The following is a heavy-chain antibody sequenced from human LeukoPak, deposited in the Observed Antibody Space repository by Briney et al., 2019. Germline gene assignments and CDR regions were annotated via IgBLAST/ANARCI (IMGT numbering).Heavy chain of an antibody. J-gene: IGHJ4*02. V-gene: IGHV4-31*03. CDR3: AREPPEMATLDY. Sequence: SQTLSLTCTVSGGSISSGGYSWSWIRQHPGKGLEWIGYIYYSGSTYYNPSLKSRVTISVDTSKNQFSLKLSSVTAADTAVYYCAREPPEMATLDYWGQGTLVTVSS. CDR1: GGSISSGGYS. CDR2: IYYSGST. D-gene: IGHD5-24*01.